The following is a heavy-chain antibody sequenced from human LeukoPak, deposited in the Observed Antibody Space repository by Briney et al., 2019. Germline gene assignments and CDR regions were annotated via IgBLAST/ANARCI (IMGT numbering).Heavy chain of an antibody. Sequence: ASVKVSCKASGGTFSSYAISWVRQAPGQGLEWMGGIIPIFGTANYARKFQGRVTITTDESTSTAYMELRSLRSDDTAVYYCARDPYYYGSGSYYNWNYYYGMDVWGQGTTVTVSS. CDR2: IIPIFGTA. D-gene: IGHD3-10*01. V-gene: IGHV1-69*05. J-gene: IGHJ6*02. CDR3: ARDPYYYGSGSYYNWNYYYGMDV. CDR1: GGTFSSYA.